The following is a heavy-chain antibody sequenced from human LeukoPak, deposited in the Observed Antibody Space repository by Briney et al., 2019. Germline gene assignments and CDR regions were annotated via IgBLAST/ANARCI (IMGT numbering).Heavy chain of an antibody. V-gene: IGHV1-46*01. CDR1: GYTFTSYY. Sequence: ASVKVSCKASGYTFTSYYMHWVRQAPGQGLEWMGIINPSGGSTSYAQKFQGRVTMTRDMSTSTVYMELSSLRAEDTAVYYCAKVAPPRCSSSSCQPAFYYYYGMDVWGQGTTVTVSS. CDR3: AKVAPPRCSSSSCQPAFYYYYGMDV. D-gene: IGHD2-2*01. J-gene: IGHJ6*02. CDR2: INPSGGST.